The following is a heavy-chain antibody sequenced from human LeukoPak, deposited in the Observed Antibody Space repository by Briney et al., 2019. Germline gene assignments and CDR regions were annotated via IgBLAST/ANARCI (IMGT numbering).Heavy chain of an antibody. CDR1: GFTFKNYA. J-gene: IGHJ4*02. D-gene: IGHD2-2*02. CDR3: ARYCSSTSCYIY. V-gene: IGHV3-23*01. CDR2: ISGDAVTS. Sequence: GGSLRLSCAASGFTFKNYAMNWVRQSPGQGLEWVSTISGDAVTSWYADSVKGRFTISRDNSKNTLYLQMNSLRAEDTAVYYCARYCSSTSCYIYWGQGTLVTVSS.